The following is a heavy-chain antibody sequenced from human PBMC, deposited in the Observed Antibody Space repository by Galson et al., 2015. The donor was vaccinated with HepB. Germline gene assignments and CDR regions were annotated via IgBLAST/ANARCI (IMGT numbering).Heavy chain of an antibody. V-gene: IGHV3-30*18. CDR2: ISYDGSNK. J-gene: IGHJ6*03. D-gene: IGHD5/OR15-5a*01. CDR3: AKPLPRDYYMDV. CDR1: GFTFSSYG. Sequence: SLRLSCAASGFTFSSYGMHWVRQAPGKGLEWVAVISYDGSNKYYADSVKGRFTISRDNSKNTLYLQMNSLRAEDTAVYYCAKPLPRDYYMDVWGKGTTVTVSS.